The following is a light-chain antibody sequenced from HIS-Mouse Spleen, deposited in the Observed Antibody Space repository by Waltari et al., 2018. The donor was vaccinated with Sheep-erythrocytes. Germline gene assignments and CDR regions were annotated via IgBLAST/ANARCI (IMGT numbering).Light chain of an antibody. Sequence: QSALTQPRSVSGSPGQSVTISCTGTRSAVGGYNYVSWYQPHPGKAPKLMIYDVSKRPSGVPDRFSGSKSGNTASLTISGLQAEDEADYYCCSYAGSYNHVFATGTKVTVL. CDR3: CSYAGSYNHV. V-gene: IGLV2-11*01. J-gene: IGLJ1*01. CDR1: RSAVGGYNY. CDR2: DVS.